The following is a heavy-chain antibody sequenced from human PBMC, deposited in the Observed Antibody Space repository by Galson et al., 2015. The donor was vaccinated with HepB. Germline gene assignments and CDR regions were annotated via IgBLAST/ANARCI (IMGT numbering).Heavy chain of an antibody. J-gene: IGHJ5*02. Sequence: ETLSLTCTVSGDSISSSSYYWGWIRQPPGKGLEWIGSIYYSGSTYYNPSLKSRVTISVDTSKNQFSLKLSSVTAADTAVYYCARHLHVYSYGYGWWFDPWGQGTLVTVSS. CDR2: IYYSGST. CDR3: ARHLHVYSYGYGWWFDP. CDR1: GDSISSSSYY. V-gene: IGHV4-39*01. D-gene: IGHD5-18*01.